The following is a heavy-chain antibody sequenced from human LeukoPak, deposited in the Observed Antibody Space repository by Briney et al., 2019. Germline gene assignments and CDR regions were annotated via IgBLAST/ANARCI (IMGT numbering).Heavy chain of an antibody. J-gene: IGHJ6*02. V-gene: IGHV4-4*07. D-gene: IGHD3-10*01. CDR2: IYTSGST. CDR3: ARDSNIPYGSGSYYYYYYGMDV. CDR1: GGSISSYY. Sequence: SETLSLTCTVSGGSISSYYWSWIRQPAGKGLEWIGRIYTSGSTNYNPSLKSRVTMSVDTSKNQFSRKLSSVTAADTAVYYCARDSNIPYGSGSYYYYYYGMDVWGQGTTVTVSS.